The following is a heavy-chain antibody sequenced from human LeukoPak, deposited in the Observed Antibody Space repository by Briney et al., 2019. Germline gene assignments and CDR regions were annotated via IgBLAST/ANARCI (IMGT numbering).Heavy chain of an antibody. CDR3: ARGNYYASSGYYGY. Sequence: SETLSLTCGVYGGSFSGYYWSWIRQPPGKGLEWIGEINHSGSTNYNPSLKSGVTISVDTSKNQFSLKLSSVTAANTAVYYCARGNYYASSGYYGYWGQGTLVTVSS. CDR1: GGSFSGYY. D-gene: IGHD3-22*01. V-gene: IGHV4-34*01. J-gene: IGHJ4*02. CDR2: INHSGST.